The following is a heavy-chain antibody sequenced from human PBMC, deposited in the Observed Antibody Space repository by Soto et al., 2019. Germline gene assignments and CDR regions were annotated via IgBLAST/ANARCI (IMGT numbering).Heavy chain of an antibody. CDR1: GFTFTSYA. CDR3: ASGGYWVYYGMDV. J-gene: IGHJ6*02. Sequence: PGGSLRLSCAASGFTFTSYAMTWVRQAPGKGLEWVSAISGSGGRTYYADSVKGRFTISRDNSKDTLYVQMNSLRAEDTAVYYCASGGYWVYYGMDVWGQGTTVTVSS. V-gene: IGHV3-23*01. CDR2: ISGSGGRT. D-gene: IGHD3-22*01.